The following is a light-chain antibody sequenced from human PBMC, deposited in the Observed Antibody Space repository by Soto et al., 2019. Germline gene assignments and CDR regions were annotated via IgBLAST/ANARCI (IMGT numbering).Light chain of an antibody. V-gene: IGKV3-20*01. CDR2: GAS. CDR1: QSVSSSY. CDR3: QQYCSSPTWT. J-gene: IGKJ1*01. Sequence: EIVLTQSPGTLSLSPGERATLSCRASQSVSSSYLAWYQQKPGQAPRLLIYGASSRATGIPDRFSGSGSGTDFTLTISRLEPEDFAVYYCQQYCSSPTWTFGQGTTGEI.